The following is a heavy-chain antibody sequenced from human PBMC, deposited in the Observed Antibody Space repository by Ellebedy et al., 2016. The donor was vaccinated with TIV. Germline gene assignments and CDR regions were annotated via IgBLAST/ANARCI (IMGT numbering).Heavy chain of an antibody. CDR2: IRSKANSYAT. D-gene: IGHD4-23*01. CDR1: GFTFSGSA. Sequence: GESLKISCAASGFTFSGSAMHWVRQASGKGLEWVGRIRSKANSYATAYAASVKGRFTISRDDSKNTAYLQMNSLKTEDTAVYYCTAQLRWKDYWGQGTLVTVSS. CDR3: TAQLRWKDY. J-gene: IGHJ4*02. V-gene: IGHV3-73*01.